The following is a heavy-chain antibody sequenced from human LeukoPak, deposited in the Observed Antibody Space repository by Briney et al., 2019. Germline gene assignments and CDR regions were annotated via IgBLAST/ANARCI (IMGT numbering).Heavy chain of an antibody. D-gene: IGHD2-15*01. CDR2: INPRDGGT. CDR1: GYTFTDYY. J-gene: IGHJ4*02. Sequence: GASVKVFCKGSGYTFTDYYLHWVRQAPGQGLEWVGYINPRDGGTSSPPNFRGRVTMTTDASSSTVYMELSRLTSDDTAIYYCAREGNGLLSKDLDYWGRGTLVTVSS. CDR3: AREGNGLLSKDLDY. V-gene: IGHV1-2*02.